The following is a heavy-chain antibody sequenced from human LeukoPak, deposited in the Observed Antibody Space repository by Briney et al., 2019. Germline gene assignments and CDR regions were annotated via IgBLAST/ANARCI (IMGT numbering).Heavy chain of an antibody. J-gene: IGHJ4*02. D-gene: IGHD3-22*01. CDR2: ISAYNGNT. CDR1: DYTFTSYL. Sequence: ASVKVSCKASDYTFTSYLISWVRQAPGQGLEWMGWISAYNGNTNYAQKFQGRVTITADKSTSTAYMELSSLRSEDTAVYYCASYYYDSSGYYPGNYFDYWGQGTLVTVSS. CDR3: ASYYYDSSGYYPGNYFDY. V-gene: IGHV1-18*01.